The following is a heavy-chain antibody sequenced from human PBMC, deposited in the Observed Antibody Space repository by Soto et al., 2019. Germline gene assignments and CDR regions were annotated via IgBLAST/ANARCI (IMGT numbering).Heavy chain of an antibody. J-gene: IGHJ6*02. Sequence: ASVKVSCKASGYTLTSYGISWVRQAPGQGLEWMGWISAYNGNTNYAQKLQGRVTMTTDTSTSTAYMELRSLRSDDTAVYYCALPRRFYYYGMDVWGQGTTVTVSS. CDR1: GYTLTSYG. CDR3: ALPRRFYYYGMDV. CDR2: ISAYNGNT. V-gene: IGHV1-18*01.